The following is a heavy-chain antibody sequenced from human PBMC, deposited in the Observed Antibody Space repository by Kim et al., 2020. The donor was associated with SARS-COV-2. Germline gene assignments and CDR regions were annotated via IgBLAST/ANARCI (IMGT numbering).Heavy chain of an antibody. CDR1: GFTFSSYA. CDR3: AKDRSTVTTLDWYFDL. Sequence: GGSLRLSCAGSGFTFSSYAMSWVRQAPGKGLEWVSAISGSGGSTYYADSVKGRFTISRDNSKNTLYLQMNSLRAEDTAVFYCAKDRSTVTTLDWYFDLWGRGTLVTVSS. V-gene: IGHV3-23*01. J-gene: IGHJ2*01. D-gene: IGHD4-17*01. CDR2: ISGSGGST.